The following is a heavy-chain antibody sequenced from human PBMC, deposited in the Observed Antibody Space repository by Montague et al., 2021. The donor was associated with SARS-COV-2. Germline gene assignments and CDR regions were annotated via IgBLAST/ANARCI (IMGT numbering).Heavy chain of an antibody. CDR1: GGSFSGNY. CDR2: IKHYGST. CDR3: ARGLPVTTLFYYFGMDV. Sequence: SETLSLTCAVYGGSFSGNYWSWIRQPPGKGLEWIGEIKHYGSTNYNPSLKSRVTMSVDTSKNQFSLKLSSVTAADTAVYYCARGLPVTTLFYYFGMDVWGQGTTVTVSS. J-gene: IGHJ6*02. D-gene: IGHD4-11*01. V-gene: IGHV4-34*01.